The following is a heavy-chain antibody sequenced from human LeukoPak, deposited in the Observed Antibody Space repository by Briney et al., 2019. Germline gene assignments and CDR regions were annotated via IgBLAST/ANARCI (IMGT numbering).Heavy chain of an antibody. J-gene: IGHJ4*02. CDR3: TTDREGGSYYEFRSV. CDR1: GFTVSSNY. V-gene: IGHV3-15*01. D-gene: IGHD1-26*01. Sequence: GGSLRLSCAASGFTVSSNYMSWARQAPGKGLEWVGRIKSKTDGGTTDYAAPVKGRFTISRDDSKNTLYLQMNSLKTEDTAVYYCTTDREGGSYYEFRSVWGQGTLVTVSS. CDR2: IKSKTDGGTT.